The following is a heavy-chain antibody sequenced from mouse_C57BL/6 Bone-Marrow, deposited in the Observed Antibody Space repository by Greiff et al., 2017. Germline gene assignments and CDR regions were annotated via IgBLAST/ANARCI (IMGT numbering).Heavy chain of an antibody. CDR3: TPPDEPCAY. CDR2: IDPENGDT. Sequence: VQLQQSGAELVRPGASVKLSCTASGFNIKDDYMHWVKQRPEQGLEWIGWIDPENGDTEYASKFQGKATITADTSSNTAYLQLSSLTSVDTAVYYCTPPDEPCAYWGRGTLVTVSA. J-gene: IGHJ3*01. V-gene: IGHV14-4*01. CDR1: GFNIKDDY.